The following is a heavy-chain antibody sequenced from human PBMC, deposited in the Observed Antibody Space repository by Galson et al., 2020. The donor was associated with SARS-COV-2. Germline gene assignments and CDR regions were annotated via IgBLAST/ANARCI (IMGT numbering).Heavy chain of an antibody. J-gene: IGHJ4*02. V-gene: IGHV3-74*01. CDR3: ARETIAAAAIASEY. Sequence: GGSLRLSCPASGFTFSSYWIHWVRQAPGKGLVWVSRINTDGSSTSYADSVKGRFTISRDNAKNTLYLQMNSLRAGDTAVYYCARETIAAAAIASEYWGQGPLVIVSS. CDR2: INTDGSST. D-gene: IGHD6-13*01. CDR1: GFTFSSYW.